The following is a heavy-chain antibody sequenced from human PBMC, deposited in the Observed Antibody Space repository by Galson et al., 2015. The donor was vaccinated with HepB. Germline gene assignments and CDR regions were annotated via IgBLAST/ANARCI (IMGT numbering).Heavy chain of an antibody. CDR1: GYTFTSYA. D-gene: IGHD2-2*01. V-gene: IGHV1-3*01. CDR3: ARVRVVPAAMFAFDI. J-gene: IGHJ3*02. Sequence: SVKVSCKASGYTFTSYAMHWVRQAPGQRLEWMGWIDAGNGNTKYSQKFQGRVTITRDTSASTAYMELSSLRSEDTAVYYCARVRVVPAAMFAFDIWGQGTMVTVSS. CDR2: IDAGNGNT.